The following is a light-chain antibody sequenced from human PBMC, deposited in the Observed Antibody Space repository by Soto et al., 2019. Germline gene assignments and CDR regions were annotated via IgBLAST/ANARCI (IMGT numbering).Light chain of an antibody. Sequence: EIVLTQSPATLSLSPGERATLSCRASQSISTYLAWYQHRPGQAPRLLIHDASHRATGIPARFSGSGSGTDFTLTISSLEPEDFAVYYCQQRSNWPTFGPGTKVEL. CDR3: QQRSNWPT. CDR1: QSISTY. V-gene: IGKV3-11*01. J-gene: IGKJ1*01. CDR2: DAS.